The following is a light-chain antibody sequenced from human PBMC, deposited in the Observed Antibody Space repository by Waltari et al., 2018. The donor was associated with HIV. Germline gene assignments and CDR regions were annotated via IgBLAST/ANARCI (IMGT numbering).Light chain of an antibody. CDR1: SSNIGAGYD. J-gene: IGLJ3*02. Sequence: QSVLTQPPSVSGAPGQRVTISCTGSSSNIGAGYDVHWYQQFPGTAPKLLIYGNTERRAGVPDRFSGSKSGTSASLAITWLQAEDEADYYCQSYDSSLSAWVFGGGTKLTVL. CDR2: GNT. CDR3: QSYDSSLSAWV. V-gene: IGLV1-40*01.